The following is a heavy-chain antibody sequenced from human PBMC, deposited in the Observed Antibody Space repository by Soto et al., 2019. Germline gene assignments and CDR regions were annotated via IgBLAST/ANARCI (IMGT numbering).Heavy chain of an antibody. Sequence: WKTSVDAISIYPIGCGRQAPKQGLEWMGGIIPIFGTANYAQKFQGRVTITADESTSTAYMELSSLRSEDTAVYYCARLRVYSSGWSPHDYWGQGTLVTVSS. CDR1: VDAISIYP. CDR2: IIPIFGTA. D-gene: IGHD6-19*01. J-gene: IGHJ4*02. V-gene: IGHV1-69*01. CDR3: ARLRVYSSGWSPHDY.